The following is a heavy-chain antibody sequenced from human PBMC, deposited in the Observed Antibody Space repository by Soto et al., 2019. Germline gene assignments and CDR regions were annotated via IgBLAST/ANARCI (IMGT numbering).Heavy chain of an antibody. CDR3: AKQAVVVAATPWFDP. D-gene: IGHD2-15*01. Sequence: EVQLLESGGGLVQPGGSLRLSCAASGFTFSTCAMNWVRQAPGKGLEWVSSISGGGDRTYYGDSMKGRFTISRDNSKNTLYLPINRLRADDTAVYYCAKQAVVVAATPWFDPWGQGTLVTVSS. CDR1: GFTFSTCA. J-gene: IGHJ5*02. CDR2: ISGGGDRT. V-gene: IGHV3-23*01.